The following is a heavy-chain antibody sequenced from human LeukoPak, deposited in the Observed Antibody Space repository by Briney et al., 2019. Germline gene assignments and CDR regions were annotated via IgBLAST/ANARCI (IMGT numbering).Heavy chain of an antibody. D-gene: IGHD3-3*01. J-gene: IGHJ4*02. V-gene: IGHV3-33*01. CDR2: IWYDGSNK. CDR3: TRDVGGRVFDY. CDR1: GFTFSSYG. Sequence: GGSLRLSCAASGFTFSSYGMHWVRQAPGKGLEWVAVIWYDGSNKYYADSVKGRFTISRDNSKNTLYLQMNSLRAEDTAVCYCTRDVGGRVFDYWGQGTLDTVSS.